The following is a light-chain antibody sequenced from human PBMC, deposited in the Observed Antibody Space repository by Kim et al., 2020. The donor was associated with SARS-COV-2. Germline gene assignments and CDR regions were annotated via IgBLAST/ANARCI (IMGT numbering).Light chain of an antibody. Sequence: QEVPISCSGSSSNIGNNYVSWYQQLPGTAPKLLIYDNNKRPSGIPDRFSGSKSGTSVTLGITGLQTGDEADYYCGTWDSSLSAFYVFGTGTKVTVL. CDR1: SSNIGNNY. CDR3: GTWDSSLSAFYV. J-gene: IGLJ1*01. V-gene: IGLV1-51*01. CDR2: DNN.